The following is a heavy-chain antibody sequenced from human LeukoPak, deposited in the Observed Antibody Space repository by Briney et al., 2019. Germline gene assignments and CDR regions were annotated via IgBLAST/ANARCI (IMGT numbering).Heavy chain of an antibody. CDR1: GYTFTSYG. CDR2: ISAYNGNT. CDR3: ARRSGSYYPAFDI. Sequence: SVKVSCKASGYTFTSYGISWVRQAPGQGLEWMGWISAYNGNTNYAQKLQGRVTMITDTSTSTAHMELRSLRSDDTAVYYCARRSGSYYPAFDIWGQGTMVTVSS. J-gene: IGHJ3*02. D-gene: IGHD1-26*01. V-gene: IGHV1-18*01.